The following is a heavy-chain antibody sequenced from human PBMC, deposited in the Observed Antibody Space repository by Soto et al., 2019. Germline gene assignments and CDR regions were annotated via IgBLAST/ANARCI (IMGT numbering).Heavy chain of an antibody. V-gene: IGHV4-30-4*01. CDR2: ISYSGST. CDR1: GASISSGENY. CDR3: ARGSVQFLLAT. Sequence: SETLSLTCTVSGASISSGENYWTWIRQPPGKDLEWIGYISYSGSTHYNPSVRSRVTISMDTSKNQFSLKLSSVTAADTAVYYCARGSVQFLLATWGQGTLVTVSS. J-gene: IGHJ5*02. D-gene: IGHD3-3*01.